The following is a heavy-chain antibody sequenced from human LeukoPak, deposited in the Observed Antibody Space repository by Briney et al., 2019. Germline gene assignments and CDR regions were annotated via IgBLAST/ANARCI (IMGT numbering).Heavy chain of an antibody. CDR1: GFTLSNAW. V-gene: IGHV4-34*01. Sequence: GSLRLSCAASGFTLSNAWMNWVRQPPGKGLEWIGEINHSGSTNYNPSLKSRVTISVDTSKNQFSLKLSSVTAADTAVYYCARLRGNSAGGWGQGTLVTVSS. J-gene: IGHJ4*02. D-gene: IGHD4-23*01. CDR2: INHSGST. CDR3: ARLRGNSAGG.